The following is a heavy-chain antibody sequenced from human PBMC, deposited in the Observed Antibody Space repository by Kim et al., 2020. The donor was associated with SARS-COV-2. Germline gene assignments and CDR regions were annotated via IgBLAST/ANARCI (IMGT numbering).Heavy chain of an antibody. CDR1: GGSISIYY. CDR2: IDRSGNT. CDR3: ARDRRGRDDYGMDV. J-gene: IGHJ6*02. V-gene: IGHV4-4*07. Sequence: SETLSLTCTISGGSISIYYWSWIRQPDGKGLEWIGRIDRSGNTNYSPSLKSRVTMSVDTSKNQFSLKLNSVTAADTAAYYCARDRRGRDDYGMDVWGQGTTVTVSS. D-gene: IGHD1-26*01.